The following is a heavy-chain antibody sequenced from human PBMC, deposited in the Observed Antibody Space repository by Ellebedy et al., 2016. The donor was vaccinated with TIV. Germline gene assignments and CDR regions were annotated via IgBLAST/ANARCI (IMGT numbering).Heavy chain of an antibody. V-gene: IGHV3-9*01. CDR1: GFTFDDYA. Sequence: SLKISXAASGFTFDDYAMHWVRQAPGKGLEWVSGISWNSGSIGYADSVKGRFTISRDNSKNTLYLQMNSLRAEDTAVYYCAREGGWTNVYYFDYWGQGTLVTVSS. CDR2: ISWNSGSI. CDR3: AREGGWTNVYYFDY. D-gene: IGHD1-26*01. J-gene: IGHJ4*02.